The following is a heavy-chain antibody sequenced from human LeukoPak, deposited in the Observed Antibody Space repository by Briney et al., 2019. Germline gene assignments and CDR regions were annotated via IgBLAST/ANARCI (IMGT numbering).Heavy chain of an antibody. CDR2: IYYSGST. D-gene: IGHD1-20*01. Sequence: SETLSLTCTVSGGSISSYYWSWIRQPPGKGLEWIGYIYYSGSTNYNPSLKSRVAISVDTSKNQFSLKLSSVTAADTAVYYCARHSNNWNDGYYFDYWGQGTLVTVSS. CDR1: GGSISSYY. CDR3: ARHSNNWNDGYYFDY. V-gene: IGHV4-59*08. J-gene: IGHJ4*02.